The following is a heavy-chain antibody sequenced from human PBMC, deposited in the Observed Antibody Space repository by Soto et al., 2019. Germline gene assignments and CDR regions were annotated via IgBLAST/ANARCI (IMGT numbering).Heavy chain of an antibody. CDR3: TTEPVPTIFGVVTDY. J-gene: IGHJ4*02. V-gene: IGHV3-15*01. Sequence: GGSLRLSCAASGFTFSNAWMSWVRQAPGKGLEWVGRIKSKTDGGTTDYAAPVKGRFTISRDDSKNTLYLQMNSLKTEDTAVYYCTTEPVPTIFGVVTDYWGQGTLVTVSS. CDR1: GFTFSNAW. CDR2: IKSKTDGGTT. D-gene: IGHD3-3*01.